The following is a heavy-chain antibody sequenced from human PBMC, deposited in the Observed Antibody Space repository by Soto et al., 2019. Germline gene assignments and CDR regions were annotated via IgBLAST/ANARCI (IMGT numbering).Heavy chain of an antibody. J-gene: IGHJ6*02. D-gene: IGHD3-22*01. CDR1: GYPFSSYG. CDR3: ARGGYYDSSGSRNYHFSGMDV. Sequence: QARLVQSGAEVRKPGASVKVSCKASGYPFSSYGISWVRQAPGQGLEWLGWISPYNDDTRYSQKLQGRVTMSTDPSSKTAYMDLKTLRSDDTAVYFCARGGYYDSSGSRNYHFSGMDVWGQGTTVTVSS. CDR2: ISPYNDDT. V-gene: IGHV1-18*01.